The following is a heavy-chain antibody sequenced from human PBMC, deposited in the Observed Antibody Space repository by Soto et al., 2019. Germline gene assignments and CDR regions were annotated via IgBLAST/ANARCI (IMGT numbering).Heavy chain of an antibody. J-gene: IGHJ6*03. CDR3: AREIFWSGYFSPTYYYYYYMDV. CDR1: GFTFSDHY. V-gene: IGHV3-72*01. CDR2: TRNKANSYTT. D-gene: IGHD3-3*01. Sequence: GGSLRLSCAASGFTFSDHYMDWVRQAPGKGLEWVGRTRNKANSYTTEYAASAKGRFTISRDDSKNSLYLQMNSLKTEDTAVYYCAREIFWSGYFSPTYYYYYYMDVWGKGTTVTVSS.